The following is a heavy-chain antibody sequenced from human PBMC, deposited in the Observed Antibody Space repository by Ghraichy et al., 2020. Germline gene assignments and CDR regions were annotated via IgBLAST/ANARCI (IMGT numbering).Heavy chain of an antibody. Sequence: GGSLRLSCAASGFTFSNAWMSWVRQAPGKGLEWVGRIKSKTDGGTTDYAAPVKGRFTISRDDSKNTLYLQMNSLKTEDTAVYYCTTDLGWDSGYDLAYFDYWGQGTLVTVSS. V-gene: IGHV3-15*01. CDR2: IKSKTDGGTT. CDR1: GFTFSNAW. J-gene: IGHJ4*02. CDR3: TTDLGWDSGYDLAYFDY. D-gene: IGHD5-12*01.